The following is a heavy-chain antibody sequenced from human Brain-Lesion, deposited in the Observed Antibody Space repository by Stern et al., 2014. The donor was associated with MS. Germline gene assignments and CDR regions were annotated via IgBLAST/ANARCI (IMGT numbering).Heavy chain of an antibody. CDR1: GYTFSSYD. CDR3: ARAVRNQLLSEY. V-gene: IGHV1-8*01. J-gene: IGHJ4*02. CDR2: MNPYSGNT. Sequence: MQLVESGAEVKKPGASVKVSCKASGYTFSSYDITWVRQASGQGLEWMGWMNPYSGNTGYAQKFKGRVSMTSDPSISTVYMELTSLTSDDTAVYFCARAVRNQLLSEYWGQGTLVTVSS. D-gene: IGHD2-2*01.